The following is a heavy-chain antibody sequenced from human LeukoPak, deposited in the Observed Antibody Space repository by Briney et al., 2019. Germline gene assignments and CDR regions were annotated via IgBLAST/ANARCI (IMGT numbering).Heavy chain of an antibody. J-gene: IGHJ4*02. CDR1: GLTFNHYA. Sequence: GGSLRLSCAVSGLTFNHYAKSWVRQAPGRGLVCVTGMSGRGVSKYHADTVRRRYPVSRDNSKHTVYLQQNSLRAEDTAVYYFAKGVVVAPYVTLFDYWGQGTLVTVSS. V-gene: IGHV3-23*01. CDR3: AKGVVVAPYVTLFDY. D-gene: IGHD2-2*01. CDR2: MSGRGVSK.